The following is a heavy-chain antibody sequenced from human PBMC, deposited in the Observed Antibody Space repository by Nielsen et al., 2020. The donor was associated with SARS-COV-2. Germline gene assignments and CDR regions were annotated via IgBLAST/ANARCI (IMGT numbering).Heavy chain of an antibody. V-gene: IGHV3-30*03. J-gene: IGHJ4*02. D-gene: IGHD3-22*01. CDR1: GFTFSSYG. CDR2: ISYDGSNK. Sequence: GSLKISCAASGFTFSSYGMHWVRQAPGKGLEWVAVISYDGSNKYYADSVKGRFTISRDNSKNTLYLQMNSLRAEDTAVYYCAREDYYDSSGPDYWGQGTLVTVSS. CDR3: AREDYYDSSGPDY.